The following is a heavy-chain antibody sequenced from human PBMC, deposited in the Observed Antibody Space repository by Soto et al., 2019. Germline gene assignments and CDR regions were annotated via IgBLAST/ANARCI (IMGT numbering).Heavy chain of an antibody. CDR3: ARGWSRPLYGMDV. V-gene: IGHV4-31*03. J-gene: IGHJ6*02. Sequence: QVQLQESGPGLVKPSQTLSLTCTVSGGSISSGGYYWSWIRQHPGKGLEWIGYIYYSGSTYYNPSLKSRGTVSVDTSKNQFSLKLSSVTAADTAVYYCARGWSRPLYGMDVWGQGTTVTVSS. CDR1: GGSISSGGYY. CDR2: IYYSGST. D-gene: IGHD2-15*01.